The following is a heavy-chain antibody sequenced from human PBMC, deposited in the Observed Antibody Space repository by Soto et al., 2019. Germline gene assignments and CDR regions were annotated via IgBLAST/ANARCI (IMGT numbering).Heavy chain of an antibody. CDR2: IFPGDSDI. D-gene: IGHD2-8*02. CDR1: GYDLGGYW. Sequence: EVQLVQTGADVKKPGESLRICCKGVGYDLGGYWIGWVRQLPGKGLEWMGIIFPGDSDIKYRPSFQGQVTISADRSITTAYLQWSALKASDTAMYFCVRGYCSGGVCHDAFNIWGQGTMVTVSS. J-gene: IGHJ3*02. V-gene: IGHV5-51*03. CDR3: VRGYCSGGVCHDAFNI.